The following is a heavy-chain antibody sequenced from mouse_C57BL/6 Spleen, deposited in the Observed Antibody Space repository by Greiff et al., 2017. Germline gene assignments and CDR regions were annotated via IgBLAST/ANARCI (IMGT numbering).Heavy chain of an antibody. V-gene: IGHV5-16*01. CDR3: ARVHFLYYFDY. CDR1: GFTFSDYY. J-gene: IGHJ2*01. CDR2: INYDGSST. Sequence: EVQLVESEGGLVQPGSSLTLSCTASGFTFSDYYMAWVRQVPEKGLEWVANINYDGSSTYYLDSLKSRFIISRDNAKNILYLQMSSLKSEDTATYYCARVHFLYYFDYWGQGTTLTVSS.